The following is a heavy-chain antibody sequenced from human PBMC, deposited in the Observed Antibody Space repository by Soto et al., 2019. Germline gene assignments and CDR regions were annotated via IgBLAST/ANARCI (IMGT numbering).Heavy chain of an antibody. J-gene: IGHJ6*02. CDR3: AREMAPHWKFGYHYYGMDV. CDR1: GYTFTSYG. D-gene: IGHD1-1*01. CDR2: ISAYNGNT. V-gene: IGHV1-18*01. Sequence: GASVKVSCTASGYTFTSYGISWVRQAPGQGLEWMGWISAYNGNTNYAQKLQGRVTMTTDTSTSTAYMELRSLRSDDTAVYYCAREMAPHWKFGYHYYGMDVWGQGTTVTVS.